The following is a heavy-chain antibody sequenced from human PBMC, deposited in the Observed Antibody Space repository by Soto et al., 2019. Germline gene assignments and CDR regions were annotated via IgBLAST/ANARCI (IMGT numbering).Heavy chain of an antibody. V-gene: IGHV1-18*01. J-gene: IGHJ6*02. Sequence: QVQLVQSGDEVRKPGSSVKVSCKASGYIFVNYGIAWVRQAPGQGLEWMGWISPYSGNKHYAIKVQGRLTMTTDTSTSTAYMDLGSLTSDDKAVYSFAMVDNYVTPTPHDVWGQGTTVTVSS. D-gene: IGHD3-16*01. CDR1: GYIFVNYG. CDR3: AMVDNYVTPTPHDV. CDR2: ISPYSGNK.